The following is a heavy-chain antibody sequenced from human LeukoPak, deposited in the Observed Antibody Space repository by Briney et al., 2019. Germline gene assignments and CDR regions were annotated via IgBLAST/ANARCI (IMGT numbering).Heavy chain of an antibody. CDR3: AREDGFCSGGSCYQH. Sequence: GGSLRLSCAASGFXFDDYGISWVRQAPGKGLEWLSFINWNGVSTDYADSVKGRFTISRDNAKNSLFLQMNSLRAEDTALYYCAREDGFCSGGSCYQHWGQGTLVTVSS. J-gene: IGHJ1*01. V-gene: IGHV3-20*04. D-gene: IGHD2-15*01. CDR1: GFXFDDYG. CDR2: INWNGVST.